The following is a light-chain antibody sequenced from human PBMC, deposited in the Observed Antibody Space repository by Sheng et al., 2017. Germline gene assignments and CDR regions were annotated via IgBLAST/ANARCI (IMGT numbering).Light chain of an antibody. J-gene: IGKJ2*01. V-gene: IGKV3-11*01. CDR1: QTISTY. CDR2: GAS. Sequence: VLTQSPATLSLSPGDTATLSCRASQTISTYLAWYQQKPGQVPSLLIYGASTRAPGIPDRFSGSGSGTDFTLTISRLEPEDFAYYYCQQRDSWPPTFGRGTKLEI. CDR3: QQRDSWPPT.